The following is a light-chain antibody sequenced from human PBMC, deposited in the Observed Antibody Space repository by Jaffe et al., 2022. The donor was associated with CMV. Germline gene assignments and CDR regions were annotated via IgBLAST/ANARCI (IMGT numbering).Light chain of an antibody. CDR2: GAS. CDR3: QQTDKFPIT. V-gene: IGKV1-12*01. J-gene: IGKJ5*01. CDR1: QGVTTW. Sequence: IQMTQSPSSVSASVGDRVTITCRASQGVTTWLAWYQQKPGQAPKLLISGASTLQSGVPSRFSGDGSATVFTLTISGLQPEDFATYYCQQTDKFPITFGQGTRLEI.